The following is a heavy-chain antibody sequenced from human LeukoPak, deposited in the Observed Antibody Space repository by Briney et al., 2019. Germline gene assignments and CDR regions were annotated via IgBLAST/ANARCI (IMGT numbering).Heavy chain of an antibody. D-gene: IGHD3-9*01. CDR3: ARDSRYYDILTGYQYFDY. CDR2: ISGYNGNT. J-gene: IGHJ4*02. CDR1: GYTFTSYG. Sequence: ASVKVSCKASGYTFTSYGISWVRQAPGQGLEWMGWISGYNGNTSYTQKLQGRVTMTTDTSTSTAYMELRSLRSDDTAVYYCARDSRYYDILTGYQYFDYWGQGTLVTVSS. V-gene: IGHV1-18*01.